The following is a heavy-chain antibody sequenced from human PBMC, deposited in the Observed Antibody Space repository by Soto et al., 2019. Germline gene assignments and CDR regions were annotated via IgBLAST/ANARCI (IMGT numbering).Heavy chain of an antibody. CDR1: GGSISGYY. V-gene: IGHV4-59*01. CDR3: ARDFVDYGSGYYYGMDV. CDR2: MYNTGST. Sequence: SETLSLTCTVSGGSISGYYWSWIRQPPGKGLEWIGYMYNTGSTVYNPSFKSRVTISVDTSKNQFSLKLSSVTAADTAVYYCARDFVDYGSGYYYGMDVWGQGTTVTVSS. J-gene: IGHJ6*02. D-gene: IGHD3-10*01.